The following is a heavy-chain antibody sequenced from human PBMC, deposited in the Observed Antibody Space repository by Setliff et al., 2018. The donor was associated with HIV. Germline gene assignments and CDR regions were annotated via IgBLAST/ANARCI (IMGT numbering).Heavy chain of an antibody. CDR1: GFTFSSFA. V-gene: IGHV3-23*01. CDR3: AKGLDYVDSSGYSYFRL. Sequence: GGSLRLSCGASGFTFSSFAMNWVRHAPGKGLEWVSAVSGSRTATEYADSVKGRFTISRDNSKNALYLEMNNLRAEDTAIYYCAKGLDYVDSSGYSYFRLWGQGTQVTVS. D-gene: IGHD3-22*01. CDR2: VSGSRTAT. J-gene: IGHJ4*02.